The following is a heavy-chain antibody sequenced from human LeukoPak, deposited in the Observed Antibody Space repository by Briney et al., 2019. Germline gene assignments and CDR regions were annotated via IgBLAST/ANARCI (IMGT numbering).Heavy chain of an antibody. V-gene: IGHV3-11*01. CDR3: ARMEGDRSEWYFDL. CDR1: GFTFSDYY. D-gene: IGHD2-21*02. J-gene: IGHJ2*01. CDR2: ISSSGSTI. Sequence: GGSLRLSCADSGFTFSDYYMSWIRQAPGKGLERVSYISSSGSTIYYADSVKGRFTISRDNAKNSLYLQMSSLRAEDTAVYYCARMEGDRSEWYFDLWGRGTLVTVSS.